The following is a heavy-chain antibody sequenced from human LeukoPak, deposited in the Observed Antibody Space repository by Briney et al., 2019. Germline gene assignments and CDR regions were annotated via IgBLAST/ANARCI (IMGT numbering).Heavy chain of an antibody. D-gene: IGHD2-8*01. CDR1: GFTFERYV. CDR3: VKDAPNGSVDF. Sequence: PGGSLRLSCVTSGFTFERYVMHWMRLAPGKGLECVSSIHPNNGGVGYAASVKGRFAISRVNARNSLYLEMTSLRPEDTAVYYCVKDAPNGSVDFWGRGTLVTVSS. J-gene: IGHJ4*02. CDR2: IHPNNGGV. V-gene: IGHV3-9*01.